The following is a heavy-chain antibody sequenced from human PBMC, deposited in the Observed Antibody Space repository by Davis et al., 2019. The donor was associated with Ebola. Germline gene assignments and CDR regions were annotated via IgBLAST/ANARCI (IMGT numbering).Heavy chain of an antibody. Sequence: SETLSLTCTVSGGSIISSSSYWGWIRQPPRKGLEWIGSIYYSGITYYNPSLKSRVTISVDTSKNQFSLKLSSVTAADTAVYYCARGPSTGNSFSYWGQGTLVTVSS. CDR2: IYYSGIT. CDR1: GGSIISSSSY. V-gene: IGHV4-39*01. J-gene: IGHJ4*02. CDR3: ARGPSTGNSFSY. D-gene: IGHD4-23*01.